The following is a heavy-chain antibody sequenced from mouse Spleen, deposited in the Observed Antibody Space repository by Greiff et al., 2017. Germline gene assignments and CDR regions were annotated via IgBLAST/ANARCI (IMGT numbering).Heavy chain of an antibody. CDR3: ARRGTTVVASMDY. CDR1: GYTFTSYW. J-gene: IGHJ4*01. CDR2: IDPSDSYT. Sequence: QVQLQQPGAELVMPGASVKLSCKASGYTFTSYWMHWVKQRPGQGLEWIGEIDPSDSYTNYNQKFKGKATLTVDKSSSTAYMQLSSLTSEDSAVYYCARRGTTVVASMDYWGQGTSVTVSS. D-gene: IGHD1-1*01. V-gene: IGHV1-69*01.